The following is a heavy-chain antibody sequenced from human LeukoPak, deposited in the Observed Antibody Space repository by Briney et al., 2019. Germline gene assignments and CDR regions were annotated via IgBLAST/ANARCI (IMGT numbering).Heavy chain of an antibody. Sequence: GASLRLSCVASGFTLSSYAMSWVRQAPGKGLEWVSVISGSGGSTYYADSVKGRFTISRDNSKNTLYLQMNSLRAEDTAVYYCAKGVTTGTTLIGVDYWGQGTLVTVSS. CDR1: GFTLSSYA. CDR3: AKGVTTGTTLIGVDY. CDR2: ISGSGGST. J-gene: IGHJ4*02. V-gene: IGHV3-23*01. D-gene: IGHD1-1*01.